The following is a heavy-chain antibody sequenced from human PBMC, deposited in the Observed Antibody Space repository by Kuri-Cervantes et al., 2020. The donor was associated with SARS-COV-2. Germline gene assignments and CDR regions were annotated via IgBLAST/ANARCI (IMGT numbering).Heavy chain of an antibody. J-gene: IGHJ4*02. V-gene: IGHV4-59*01. D-gene: IGHD1-26*01. Sequence: SETLSLTCSVSGGSINNYYWSWIRQPPGKGLEWIGYFYSSGITNYDPSLKTRVTISADTSKNQLSLKLTSVTAADSAVYYCARDNILFSGSGFDSWGPGALVTVSS. CDR2: FYSSGIT. CDR1: GGSINNYY. CDR3: ARDNILFSGSGFDS.